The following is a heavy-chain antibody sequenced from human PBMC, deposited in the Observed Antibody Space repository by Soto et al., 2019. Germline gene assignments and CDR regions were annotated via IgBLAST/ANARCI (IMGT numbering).Heavy chain of an antibody. D-gene: IGHD2-15*01. CDR2: IYHSGST. Sequence: PSETLSLTCAVSGGSISSGGYSWSWIRQPPGKGLEWIGDIYHSGSTYYNPSLKGRVTISVDRSKKQFSLKLSSVTAADTAVYYCARASVYCSGGSCPVVWFVSWGQGTLVT. CDR3: ARASVYCSGGSCPVVWFVS. V-gene: IGHV4-30-2*01. CDR1: GGSISSGGYS. J-gene: IGHJ5*01.